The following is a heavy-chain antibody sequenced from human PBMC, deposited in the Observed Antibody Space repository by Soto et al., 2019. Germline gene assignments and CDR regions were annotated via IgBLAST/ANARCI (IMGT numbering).Heavy chain of an antibody. V-gene: IGHV3-23*01. D-gene: IGHD2-2*01. CDR3: AKGGEVVPAARVDN. CDR1: GFTFSSYA. CDR2: ISGSGGST. J-gene: IGHJ4*02. Sequence: EVQVLESGGGLVQPGGSLRLSCAASGFTFSSYAMSWVRQAPGKGLEWVSAISGSGGSTYYADSVKGRFTISRDNSKETLDLQMNRLKAEDTAVYYCAKGGEVVPAARVDNWGQGTLVTVPS.